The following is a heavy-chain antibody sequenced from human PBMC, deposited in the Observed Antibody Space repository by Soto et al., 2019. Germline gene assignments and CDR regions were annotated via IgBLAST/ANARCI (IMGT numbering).Heavy chain of an antibody. CDR2: IIPIFGTA. J-gene: IGHJ4*02. D-gene: IGHD5-12*01. V-gene: IGHV1-69*01. CDR3: ARLSGYDRDFDY. Sequence: PCVTDSGRASGGACSNYAISGVRQAPGQGLEWMGGIIPIFGTANYAQKFQGRVTITADESTSAAYMELSSLRSEDTAVYYCARLSGYDRDFDYWGQGTLVTVSS. CDR1: GGACSNYA.